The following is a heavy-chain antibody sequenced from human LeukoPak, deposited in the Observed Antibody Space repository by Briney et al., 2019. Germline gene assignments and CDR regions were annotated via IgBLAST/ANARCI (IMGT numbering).Heavy chain of an antibody. CDR2: ISAYNGNT. V-gene: IGHV1-18*01. D-gene: IGHD3-10*02. CDR3: ASEQTTENVRDAFDI. Sequence: ASVKVSCKASGYTFTSYGISWVRQAPGQGLEWMGWISAYNGNTNYAQKLQGRVTMTTDTSTSTAYMELRSLRSDDTAVYYCASEQTTENVRDAFDIWGQGTMVTVSS. CDR1: GYTFTSYG. J-gene: IGHJ3*02.